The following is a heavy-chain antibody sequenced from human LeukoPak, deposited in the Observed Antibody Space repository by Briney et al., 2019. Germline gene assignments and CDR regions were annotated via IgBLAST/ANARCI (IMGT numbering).Heavy chain of an antibody. CDR3: ARGCSGGRCYSVDAFDI. D-gene: IGHD2-15*01. CDR2: ISAYNGNT. V-gene: IGHV1-18*01. J-gene: IGHJ3*02. CDR1: GYTFTNYG. Sequence: GASVKVSCKASGYTFTNYGIRRVRQAPGQGGEWMGWISAYNGNTNYAQKLQVRISMTTDTSTSTAYMELRSLRSDDTAVYYCARGCSGGRCYSVDAFDIWGQGTVVTVSS.